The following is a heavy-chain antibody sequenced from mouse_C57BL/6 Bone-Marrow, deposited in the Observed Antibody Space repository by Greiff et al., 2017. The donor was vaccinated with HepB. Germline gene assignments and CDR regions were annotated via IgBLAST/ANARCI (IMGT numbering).Heavy chain of an antibody. D-gene: IGHD4-1*02. CDR3: ARTNWSWFAY. Sequence: VQLQQSGAELVRPGTSVKLSCKASGYTFTSYWMHWVKQRPGQGLEWIGVIDPSDSYTNYNQKFKGKATLTVDTSSSTAYMQLSSLTSEDSAVYYCARTNWSWFAYWGQGTLVTVSA. CDR2: IDPSDSYT. CDR1: GYTFTSYW. V-gene: IGHV1-59*01. J-gene: IGHJ3*01.